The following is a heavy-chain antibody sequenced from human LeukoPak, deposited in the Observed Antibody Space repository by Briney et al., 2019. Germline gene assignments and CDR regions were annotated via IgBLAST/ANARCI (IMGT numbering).Heavy chain of an antibody. J-gene: IGHJ3*02. CDR1: GYTFTGYY. CDR3: AVGRLSSGYYEDDAFDI. CDR2: INPNSGGT. Sequence: ASVKVSCKASGYTFTGYYMHWVRQAPGQGLEWMGWINPNSGGTNYAQKFQGRVTMTRDTSISTAYMELSRLRSDDTAVYYCAVGRLSSGYYEDDAFDIWGQGTVVTVSS. V-gene: IGHV1-2*02. D-gene: IGHD3-22*01.